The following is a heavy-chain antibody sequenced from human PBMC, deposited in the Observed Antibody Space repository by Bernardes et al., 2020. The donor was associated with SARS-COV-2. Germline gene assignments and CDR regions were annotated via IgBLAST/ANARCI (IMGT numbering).Heavy chain of an antibody. Sequence: ASVKVSCKTSGYSFTSHSLSWVRQAPGQGLEYMGWISAYNDVTNYVEKFQGRVTMTVDQSTTTGYMELRSLTSDDTAIYYCARGSTMLMASDWGFDYWGQGTQVTVSS. V-gene: IGHV1-18*04. J-gene: IGHJ4*02. D-gene: IGHD3-10*02. CDR2: ISAYNDVT. CDR1: GYSFTSHS. CDR3: ARGSTMLMASDWGFDY.